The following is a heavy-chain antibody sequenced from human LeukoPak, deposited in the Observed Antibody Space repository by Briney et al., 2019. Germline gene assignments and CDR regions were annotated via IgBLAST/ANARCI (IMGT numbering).Heavy chain of an antibody. V-gene: IGHV4-61*02. Sequence: PSETLSLTCTVSGGSISSGSYYWSWIRQPAGKGLEWIGRIYKSGSTNYNPSLKSRVTISVDTSKNQFSLKVASVTAADTAIYYCAKGAGGFSYYNWFDPWGQGTLVTVSS. D-gene: IGHD5-18*01. CDR3: AKGAGGFSYYNWFDP. CDR2: IYKSGST. J-gene: IGHJ5*02. CDR1: GGSISSGSYY.